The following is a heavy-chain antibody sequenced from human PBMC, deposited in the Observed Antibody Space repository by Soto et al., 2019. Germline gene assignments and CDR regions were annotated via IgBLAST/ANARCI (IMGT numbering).Heavy chain of an antibody. J-gene: IGHJ6*02. V-gene: IGHV3-30*18. CDR3: AKETRSRAVTATRVNGMDV. Sequence: QVQLVESGGGVVQPGRSLRLSCAPSGFSFSDFGMHWVRQAPSKGLEWVAAISHDGSNQYYGDSVKGRFSISRDHSNNRLYLQMNNLKVEDSAIYFCAKETRSRAVTATRVNGMDVWGQGTTVTVSS. CDR1: GFSFSDFG. D-gene: IGHD2-21*02. CDR2: ISHDGSNQ.